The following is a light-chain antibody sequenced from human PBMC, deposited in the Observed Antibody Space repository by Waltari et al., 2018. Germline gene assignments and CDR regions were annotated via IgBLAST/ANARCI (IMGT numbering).Light chain of an antibody. Sequence: VFTHSPATLSLSQGDRPPPSGRATQRFSSYLAWYPQRPGQAPRLLINVASIRDTGIPARLTASGSGPNFTLTISSLGPEDFAVYSCQQRSKWPLTFGGGTKLEIK. CDR1: QRFSSY. CDR2: VAS. V-gene: IGKV3-11*01. CDR3: QQRSKWPLT. J-gene: IGKJ4*01.